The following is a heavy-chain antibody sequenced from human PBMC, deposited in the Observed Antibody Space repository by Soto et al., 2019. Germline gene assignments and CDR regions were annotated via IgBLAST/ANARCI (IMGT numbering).Heavy chain of an antibody. V-gene: IGHV4-31*03. CDR1: GDSMNSGGYY. CDR3: ARRGGSSSGYYYYAMDV. Sequence: SETLSLTCSVSGDSMNSGGYYWSWIRQHPGKGLEWIGYIYSNGDTYYNPSLKSRVTISVDTSKNQFSLNLTSVTAADTAVYYCARRGGSSSGYYYYAMDVWGQGTTVTV. D-gene: IGHD6-6*01. J-gene: IGHJ6*02. CDR2: IYSNGDT.